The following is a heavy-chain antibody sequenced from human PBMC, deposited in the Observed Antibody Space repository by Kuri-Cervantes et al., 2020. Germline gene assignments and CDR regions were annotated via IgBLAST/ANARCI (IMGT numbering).Heavy chain of an antibody. Sequence: SETLSLTCTVSGGSISSYYWSWIRQPPGKRLEWIGYIHYTGNTDYNPSLKSRVTILIHTSKNQISLNLTSVTAADTAVYYCVGDHYDDSGYAGLVAWGQGILVTVSS. CDR2: IHYTGNT. V-gene: IGHV4-59*01. D-gene: IGHD3-22*01. CDR3: VGDHYDDSGYAGLVA. J-gene: IGHJ5*02. CDR1: GGSISSYY.